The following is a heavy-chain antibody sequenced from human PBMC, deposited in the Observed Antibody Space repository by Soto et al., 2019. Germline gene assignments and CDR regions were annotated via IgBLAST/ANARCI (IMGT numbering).Heavy chain of an antibody. CDR2: IYYSGST. CDR3: ARYCSSTSCYIGLDY. Sequence: ILSVTGAVSGGSSSRGSYYWSWIRQHLGKGLEWSGYIYYSGSTYYNPSLKSRVTISVDTSKNQFSLKLSYVTAADTAVYYCARYCSSTSCYIGLDYWGQGTLVTVSS. J-gene: IGHJ4*02. CDR1: GGSSSRGSYY. D-gene: IGHD2-2*02. V-gene: IGHV4-31*11.